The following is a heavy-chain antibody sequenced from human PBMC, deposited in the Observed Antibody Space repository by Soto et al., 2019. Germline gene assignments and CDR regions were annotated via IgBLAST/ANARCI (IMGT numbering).Heavy chain of an antibody. D-gene: IGHD4-4*01. Sequence: QVQLVESGGGVVQPGRSLRLSCAASGFTFSSYGMHWVRQAPGKGLEWVAVISYDGSNKYYADSVKGRFTISRDNSKNKLYLQMNSLRAEDTAVYYCAKDRAALGNSGYYGMDVWGQGTTVTVSS. J-gene: IGHJ6*02. CDR3: AKDRAALGNSGYYGMDV. CDR2: ISYDGSNK. V-gene: IGHV3-30*18. CDR1: GFTFSSYG.